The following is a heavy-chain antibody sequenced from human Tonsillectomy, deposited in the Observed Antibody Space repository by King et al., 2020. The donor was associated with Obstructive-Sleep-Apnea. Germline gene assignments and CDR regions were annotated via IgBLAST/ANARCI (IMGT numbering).Heavy chain of an antibody. CDR2: IYYSGST. J-gene: IGHJ6*02. CDR3: ARHTERRYYYYGMDV. Sequence: QLQESGPGLVKPSETLSLTCNVSGGSISSYYWSWIRQPPGKGLEWIGYIYYSGSTNYNPSLKSRVTISVDTSKNQFSLKLSSVTAADTAVYYCARHTERRYYYYGMDVWGQGTTVTVSS. V-gene: IGHV4-59*08. CDR1: GGSISSYY. D-gene: IGHD4-11*01.